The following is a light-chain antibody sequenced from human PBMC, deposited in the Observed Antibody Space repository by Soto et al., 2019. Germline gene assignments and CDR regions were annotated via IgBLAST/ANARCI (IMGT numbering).Light chain of an antibody. J-gene: IGKJ1*01. CDR2: GSS. CDR3: LQYHNLWA. Sequence: IWMTQYPATLSVSPGERATLSCRASQSIRSNLAWYQQKPGQAPGLLIYGSSTRATGIPARLSGSGYGTEFTLTISSLTSEDFTVYSCLQYHNLWAFGQETKVDI. CDR1: QSIRSN. V-gene: IGKV3-15*01.